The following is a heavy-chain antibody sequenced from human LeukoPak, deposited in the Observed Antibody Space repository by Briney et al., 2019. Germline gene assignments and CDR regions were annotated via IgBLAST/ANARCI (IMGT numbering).Heavy chain of an antibody. CDR1: GGSISSYY. D-gene: IGHD3-3*01. CDR2: IYYSGST. CDR3: ARDTHYDFRSGPLRYYYMDV. Sequence: PSETLSLTCTVSGGSISSYYWSWIRQPPGKGLEWIGYIYYSGSTNYNPSLKSRVTISVDTSKNQFSLKLSSVTAADTAVYYCARDTHYDFRSGPLRYYYMDVWGKGTTVTVSS. J-gene: IGHJ6*03. V-gene: IGHV4-59*01.